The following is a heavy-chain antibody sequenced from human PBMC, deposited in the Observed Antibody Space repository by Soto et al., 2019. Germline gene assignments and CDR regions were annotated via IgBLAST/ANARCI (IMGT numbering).Heavy chain of an antibody. CDR1: GGTFSSYA. D-gene: IGHD6-19*01. V-gene: IGHV1-69*13. CDR3: ASPISVAGTRYFQH. CDR2: IIPIYGTA. J-gene: IGHJ1*01. Sequence: SVNVSCKASGGTFSSYAISWVRQAPGQGLEWMGGIIPIYGTANYAQKFQGRVTITADESTSTAYMELSSLGSEDAAVYYCASPISVAGTRYFQHWGQGTLVTVSS.